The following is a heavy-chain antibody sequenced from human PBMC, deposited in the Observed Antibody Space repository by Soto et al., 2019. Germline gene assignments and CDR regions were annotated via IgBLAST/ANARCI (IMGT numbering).Heavy chain of an antibody. CDR3: AREGINNYNEYYFDS. Sequence: EMHLVESGGGLVKPGGSLRLSCAASGFTFSTYSMNWVRQAPGKGLDWVSSISGSGNYTHYADFLRGRFTISRDNAKTSLYLQMNSLRAEDTAVYYCAREGINNYNEYYFDSWGQGTVVTVSS. CDR1: GFTFSTYS. CDR2: ISGSGNYT. J-gene: IGHJ4*02. V-gene: IGHV3-21*01. D-gene: IGHD4-4*01.